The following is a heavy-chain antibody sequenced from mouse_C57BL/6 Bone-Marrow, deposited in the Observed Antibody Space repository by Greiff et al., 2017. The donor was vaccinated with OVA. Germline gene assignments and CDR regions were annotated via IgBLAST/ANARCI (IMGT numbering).Heavy chain of an antibody. J-gene: IGHJ3*01. D-gene: IGHD1-1*01. CDR2: IDPSDSYT. CDR1: GYTFTSYW. V-gene: IGHV1-50*01. CDR3: ARRYYYGSSYSWFAY. Sequence: QVQLQQPGAELVKPGASVKLSCKASGYTFTSYWMQWVKQRPGQGLEWIGEIDPSDSYTNYNQKFKGKATLTVDTSSSTAYVQLSSLTSEDSAVYYCARRYYYGSSYSWFAYWGQGTLVTVSA.